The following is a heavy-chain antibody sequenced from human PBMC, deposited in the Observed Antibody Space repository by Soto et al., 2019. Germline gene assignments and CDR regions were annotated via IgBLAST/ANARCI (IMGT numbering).Heavy chain of an antibody. CDR1: GFTFDDYA. CDR3: AKDGEGYGDCLDY. Sequence: EVQLVESGGGLVQPGRSLRLSCAASGFTFDDYAMHWVRHAPGKGLEWVSGISWNSGSIGYADSVKGRFTNSRDNAKNSLYLQMNSLRAEDTALYYCAKDGEGYGDCLDYWGQGTLVTVSS. J-gene: IGHJ4*02. D-gene: IGHD4-17*01. V-gene: IGHV3-9*01. CDR2: ISWNSGSI.